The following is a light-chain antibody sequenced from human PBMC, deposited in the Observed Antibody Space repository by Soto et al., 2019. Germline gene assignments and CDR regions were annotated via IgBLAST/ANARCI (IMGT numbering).Light chain of an antibody. V-gene: IGLV2-14*01. CDR1: SSDVGGSNY. J-gene: IGLJ2*01. CDR2: EVS. Sequence: QSALTRPASVSGSPGQSITISCTGTSSDVGGSNYVSWYQHHPGKAPKLMIYEVSNRPSGVSNRFSGSKSGNTASLTISGLQAEDEADYYCSSYTTSSTVIFGGGTKLTV. CDR3: SSYTTSSTVI.